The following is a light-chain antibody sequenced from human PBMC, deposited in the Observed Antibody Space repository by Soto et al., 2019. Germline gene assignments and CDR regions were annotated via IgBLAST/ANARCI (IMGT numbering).Light chain of an antibody. Sequence: DTQMTQSPSSLSASVGDRVTIACQASQDITNFLNWYQQKPGEAPKLLIYDVSNLHTGVPSRFSGSGARTHFSLTITNLQPEDIATYYCQQYDSVPITFDQGTRL. V-gene: IGKV1-33*01. CDR1: QDITNF. CDR2: DVS. CDR3: QQYDSVPIT. J-gene: IGKJ5*01.